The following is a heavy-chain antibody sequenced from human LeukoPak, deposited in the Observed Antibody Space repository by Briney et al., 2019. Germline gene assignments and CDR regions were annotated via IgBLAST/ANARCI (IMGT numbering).Heavy chain of an antibody. CDR3: ARDPGEYQLLHLDY. CDR1: GFTFSSYG. CDR2: IWYDGSNK. J-gene: IGHJ4*02. D-gene: IGHD2-2*01. Sequence: GGSLRLSCAASGFTFSSYGMHWVRQAPGKGLEWVAVIWYDGSNKYYADSVKGRSTISRDNSKNTLYLQMNSLRAEDTAVYYCARDPGEYQLLHLDYWGQGTLVTVSS. V-gene: IGHV3-33*01.